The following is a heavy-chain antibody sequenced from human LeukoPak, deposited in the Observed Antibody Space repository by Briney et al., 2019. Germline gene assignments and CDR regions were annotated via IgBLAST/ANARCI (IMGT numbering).Heavy chain of an antibody. CDR3: ARLGRITMVRGVFRRPNHFDY. CDR1: GYSISSGYY. D-gene: IGHD3-10*01. V-gene: IGHV4-38-2*02. J-gene: IGHJ4*02. CDR2: IYHSGST. Sequence: PSETLSLTCTVSGYSISSGYYWGWIRQPPGKGLEWIGSIYHSGSTYYNPSLKSRVTISVDTSKNQFSLKLSSVTAADTAVYYCARLGRITMVRGVFRRPNHFDYWGQGTLVTVSS.